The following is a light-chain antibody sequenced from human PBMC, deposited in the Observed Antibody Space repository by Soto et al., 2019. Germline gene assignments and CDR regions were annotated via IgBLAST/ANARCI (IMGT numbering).Light chain of an antibody. Sequence: DIQMTQSPSTLSASVGDRVTITCRASQSISSWLAWYQQKPGKAPKLLIYDASSLESGVPSRFSGSGSGTEFTLTISSLQPDGFATYYCQQANSLPLTFGGGTKVDIK. V-gene: IGKV1-5*01. CDR1: QSISSW. CDR3: QQANSLPLT. CDR2: DAS. J-gene: IGKJ4*01.